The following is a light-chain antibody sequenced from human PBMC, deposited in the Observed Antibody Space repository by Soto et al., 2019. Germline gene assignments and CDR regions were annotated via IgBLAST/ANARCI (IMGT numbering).Light chain of an antibody. Sequence: EIVLTQSPGTLSLSPGERATLSCRASQSVSSSYLAWYQQKPGQAPRLLIYGTSSRATAIPDRFSGSGSVTDLTLTISRLEPEDFAVYYCQQYGSSSWTFGQGTKVEIK. CDR2: GTS. CDR3: QQYGSSSWT. CDR1: QSVSSSY. J-gene: IGKJ1*01. V-gene: IGKV3-20*01.